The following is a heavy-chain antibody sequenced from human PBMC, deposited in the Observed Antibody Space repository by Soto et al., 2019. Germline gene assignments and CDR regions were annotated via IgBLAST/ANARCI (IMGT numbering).Heavy chain of an antibody. CDR2: LTYSGGP. V-gene: IGHV4-39*01. D-gene: IGHD4-17*01. Sequence: SQTLPLTCTVSGVSISSNDYYWGWVPQPPGKGLEWFGGLTYSGGPYYNPPSKSRVTISVETYKNQFSLRVISVTAADTAVYFCASQSSTTNFAFWGQGHLVT. J-gene: IGHJ4*02. CDR1: GVSISSNDYY. CDR3: ASQSSTTNFAF.